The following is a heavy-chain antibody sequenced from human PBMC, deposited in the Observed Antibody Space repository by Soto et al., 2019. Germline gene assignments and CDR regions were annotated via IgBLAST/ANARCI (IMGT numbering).Heavy chain of an antibody. D-gene: IGHD1-26*01. CDR2: INQDGGEK. J-gene: IGHJ5*02. CDR1: GFTVSNNW. Sequence: GGSLRLSCAASGFTVSNNWMSWVRQAPGKGLEWVANINQDGGEKHYVDSVKGRFTISRDNAKNSLYLQMNSLRAEDTAVYYCALRKRALGGWFDPWGQRTLVTVSS. V-gene: IGHV3-7*03. CDR3: ALRKRALGGWFDP.